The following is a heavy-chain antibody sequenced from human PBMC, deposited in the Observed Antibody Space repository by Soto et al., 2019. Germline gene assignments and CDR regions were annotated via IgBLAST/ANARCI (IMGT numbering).Heavy chain of an antibody. CDR2: TYYRSKWYN. V-gene: IGHV6-1*01. J-gene: IGHJ6*02. D-gene: IGHD3-3*01. CDR3: ALLRGDFWSGYSNYYYYGMDV. Sequence: SQTLSLTCAISGDSVSSNSAAWNWIRQSPSRGLEWLGRTYYRSKWYNDYAVSVKSRITINPDTSKNQFSLQLNSVTPEDTAVYYCALLRGDFWSGYSNYYYYGMDVWGQGTTVTVSS. CDR1: GDSVSSNSAA.